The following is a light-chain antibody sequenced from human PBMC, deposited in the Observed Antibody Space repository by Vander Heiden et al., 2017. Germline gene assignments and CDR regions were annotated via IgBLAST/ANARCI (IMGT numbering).Light chain of an antibody. CDR3: QQYYNIPRT. CDR1: QSVLSSSNNKNY. Sequence: DIVMTQYPDSLAVSLGVRATINCKSSQSVLSSSNNKNYLTWFQQKPGQPPKLLIYWASTRESGVPDRFSGSGSGTDFTLTISSLQAEDVAVYYCQQYYNIPRTFGQGTKVEIK. CDR2: WAS. V-gene: IGKV4-1*01. J-gene: IGKJ1*01.